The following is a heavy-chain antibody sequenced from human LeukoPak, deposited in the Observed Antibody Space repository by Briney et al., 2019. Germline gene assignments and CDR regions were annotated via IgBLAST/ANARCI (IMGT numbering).Heavy chain of an antibody. D-gene: IGHD6-13*01. J-gene: IGHJ5*02. CDR2: IYYSGST. CDR1: GGSISSYY. V-gene: IGHV4-39*07. Sequence: SETLSLTCTVSGGSISSYYWGWIRQPPGKGLEWIGSIYYSGSTYYNPSLKSRVTISVDTSKNQFSLKLSSVTAADTAVYYCAREQQLVRGWFDPWGQGTLVTVSS. CDR3: AREQQLVRGWFDP.